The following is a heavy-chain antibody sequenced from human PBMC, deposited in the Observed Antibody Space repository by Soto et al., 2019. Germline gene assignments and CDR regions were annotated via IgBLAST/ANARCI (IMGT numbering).Heavy chain of an antibody. CDR3: ARNGYYNNWFDP. CDR2: IYYSGST. D-gene: IGHD5-18*01. CDR1: GGSISSSIYY. Sequence: PSETLSLTCTVSGGSISSSIYYWGWIRQPPGKGLEWIGTIYYSGSTYYNPSLKSRVTISVDPSKNQFSLKLSSVTAADTAVYYCARNGYYNNWFDPWGQGTLVTVSS. V-gene: IGHV4-39*01. J-gene: IGHJ5*02.